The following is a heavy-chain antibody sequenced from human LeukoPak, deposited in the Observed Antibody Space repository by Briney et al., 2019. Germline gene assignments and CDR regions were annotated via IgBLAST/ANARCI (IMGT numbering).Heavy chain of an antibody. CDR2: IYYSGST. Sequence: SETLSLTCTVSGGSFRTYYWSWIRQPPGKGLEWIGYIYYSGSTNYNPSLKSRVTISVDTSKNQFSLKLSSVTAADTAVYYCARHTLGYSYGYYFDYWGQGTLVTVSS. J-gene: IGHJ4*02. CDR1: GGSFRTYY. CDR3: ARHTLGYSYGYYFDY. V-gene: IGHV4-59*08. D-gene: IGHD5-18*01.